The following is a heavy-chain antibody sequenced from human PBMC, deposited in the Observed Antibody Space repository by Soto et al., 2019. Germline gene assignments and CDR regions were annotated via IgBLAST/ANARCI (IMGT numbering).Heavy chain of an antibody. J-gene: IGHJ4*02. Sequence: EVQLVESGGGLVQPGWSLRLSCAASGFTFSNYPVHWVRQAPGKGLEYVSGISHNGDSTYYANSVKGRFTISRANSKNTLYLQMGSLRAEDMAVYYCARNSSPGAFDYWGQGTLVTVSS. CDR2: ISHNGDST. CDR3: ARNSSPGAFDY. CDR1: GFTFSNYP. D-gene: IGHD3-22*01. V-gene: IGHV3-64*01.